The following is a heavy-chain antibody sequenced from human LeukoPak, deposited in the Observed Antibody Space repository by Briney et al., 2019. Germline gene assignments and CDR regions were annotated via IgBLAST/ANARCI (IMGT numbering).Heavy chain of an antibody. D-gene: IGHD3-10*01. CDR3: ARLSGRTILWFGELPDY. J-gene: IGHJ4*02. CDR1: GYSISSGYY. V-gene: IGHV4-38-2*02. CDR2: IYYSGST. Sequence: SETLSLTCTVSGYSISSGYYWGWIRQPPGKGLEWIGSIYYSGSTYYNPSLKSRVTISVDTSKNQFSLKLSSVTAADTAVYYCARLSGRTILWFGELPDYWGQGTLVTVSS.